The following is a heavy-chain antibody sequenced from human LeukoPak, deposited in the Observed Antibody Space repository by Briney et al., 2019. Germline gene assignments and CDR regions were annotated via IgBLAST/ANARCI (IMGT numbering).Heavy chain of an antibody. CDR3: ARVEASMVRGVDY. D-gene: IGHD3-10*01. J-gene: IGHJ4*02. CDR2: IYYSGST. Sequence: SETLSLTCTVSGGSISIYYWTWIRQPPGKGLEWIGYIYYSGSTNYNPSLKSRVTISVNTSKNQFSLKLSSVTAADTAVYYCARVEASMVRGVDYWGQGTLVTVSS. V-gene: IGHV4-59*01. CDR1: GGSISIYY.